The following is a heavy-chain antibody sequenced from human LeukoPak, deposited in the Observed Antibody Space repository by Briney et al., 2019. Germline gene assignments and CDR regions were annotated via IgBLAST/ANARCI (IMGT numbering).Heavy chain of an antibody. CDR2: ITGRGGST. D-gene: IGHD3-10*01. J-gene: IGHJ4*02. V-gene: IGHV3-23*01. Sequence: PGGSLRLSCAASGFTFSTYALSWVRQAPGKGLEWVSAITGRGGSTYYPDSVKGRFTISRDDSKNTLYLQMNSLRAEDTALYYCAKDRDASGTYYNWALDYWGQGTLVTVSS. CDR1: GFTFSTYA. CDR3: AKDRDASGTYYNWALDY.